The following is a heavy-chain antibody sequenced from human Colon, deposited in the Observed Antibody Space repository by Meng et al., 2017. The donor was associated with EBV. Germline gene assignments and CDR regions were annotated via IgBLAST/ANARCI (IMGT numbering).Heavy chain of an antibody. CDR1: GASVSDTNHF. CDR2: INSNWNT. CDR3: VRVRGDFDY. J-gene: IGHJ4*02. V-gene: IGHV4-39*07. D-gene: IGHD3-16*01. Sequence: PLQESRPGLVKPAETLSLPCLVSGASVSDTNHFWGWVRQAPGKGLEWVGSINSNWNTYSNPSLTSRVTMSLDTSKNQFSLKLSSVIAADTAVYYCVRVRGDFDYWGQGTLVTVSS.